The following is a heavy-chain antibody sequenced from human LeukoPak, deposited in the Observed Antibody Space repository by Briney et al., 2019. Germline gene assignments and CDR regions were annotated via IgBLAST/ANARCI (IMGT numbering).Heavy chain of an antibody. D-gene: IGHD3-10*01. CDR2: INHSGST. Sequence: PSETLSLTCAVYGGSFSGYYWSWIRQPPGKGLEWIGEINHSGSTNYNPSLKSRVTISVDTSKNQFSLKLSSVTAADTAVYYCAITYYYGSGYNWFDPWGQGTLVTVSS. CDR1: GGSFSGYY. V-gene: IGHV4-34*01. J-gene: IGHJ5*02. CDR3: AITYYYGSGYNWFDP.